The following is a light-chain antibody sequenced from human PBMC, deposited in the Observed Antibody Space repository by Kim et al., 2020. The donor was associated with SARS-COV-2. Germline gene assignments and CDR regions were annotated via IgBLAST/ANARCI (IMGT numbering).Light chain of an antibody. Sequence: DIQMTQSQSSLSASVGDRVTITCQASQDITKYLNWYQHKPGKAPQLLIYDASILETGVPSRFSGSGSGTDFAVTISSLQPEDIALYYCQQYDNLPITFGQGTRLEIK. CDR3: QQYDNLPIT. J-gene: IGKJ5*01. V-gene: IGKV1-33*01. CDR1: QDITKY. CDR2: DAS.